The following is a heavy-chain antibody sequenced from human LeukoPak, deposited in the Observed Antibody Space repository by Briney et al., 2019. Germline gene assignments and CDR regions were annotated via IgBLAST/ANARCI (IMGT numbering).Heavy chain of an antibody. Sequence: PVKVSCKASGGTFSSYAISWVRQAPGQGLEWMGGIIPIFGTANYAQKFQGRVTITADESTSTAYMELSSLRSEDTAVYYCARGGWYYYDSSGYYLFDYWGQGTLVTVSS. J-gene: IGHJ4*02. CDR1: GGTFSSYA. V-gene: IGHV1-69*13. CDR2: IIPIFGTA. CDR3: ARGGWYYYDSSGYYLFDY. D-gene: IGHD3-22*01.